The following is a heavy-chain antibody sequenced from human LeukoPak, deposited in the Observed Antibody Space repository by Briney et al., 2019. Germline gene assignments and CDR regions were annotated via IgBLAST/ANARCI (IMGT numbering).Heavy chain of an antibody. CDR2: IYSGGIT. D-gene: IGHD5-18*01. Sequence: GGSLRLSCAASGFIVSNNHMSWVRQAPGKGLEWVSVIYSGGITDYADAVKGRFAVSRDNSKNMLFLQINSLRAEDTAVYYCAREMGYSYAVWGQGTLVTVSS. J-gene: IGHJ4*02. V-gene: IGHV3-66*01. CDR1: GFIVSNNH. CDR3: AREMGYSYAV.